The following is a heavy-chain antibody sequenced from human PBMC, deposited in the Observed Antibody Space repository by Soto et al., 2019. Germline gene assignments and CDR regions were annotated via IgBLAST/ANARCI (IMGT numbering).Heavy chain of an antibody. CDR3: ARGLATSDILTGYPEDKFDY. V-gene: IGHV4-34*01. D-gene: IGHD3-9*01. Sequence: SETPLTCAVYGGSFSGYYWSWIRQPPGKGLEWIGEINHSGSTNYNPSLKSRVTISVDTSKNQFSLKLSSVTAADTAVYYCARGLATSDILTGYPEDKFDYWGQGTLVTVSS. CDR1: GGSFSGYY. CDR2: INHSGST. J-gene: IGHJ4*02.